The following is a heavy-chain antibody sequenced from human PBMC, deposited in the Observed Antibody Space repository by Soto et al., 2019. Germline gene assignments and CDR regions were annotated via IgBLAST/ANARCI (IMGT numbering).Heavy chain of an antibody. D-gene: IGHD2-8*01. Sequence: ASVKVSCKASGYTFTTYDISWVRQAPGQGLEWMGRISTYNGNTNYPQSLQGRLTLTTDTSTTTAYMELRSLRSDDTAVYYCVMYLYHVLMGNAANLDGMDGWVQCTTETISS. CDR3: VMYLYHVLMGNAANLDGMDG. CDR1: GYTFTTYD. V-gene: IGHV1-18*01. J-gene: IGHJ6*02. CDR2: ISTYNGNT.